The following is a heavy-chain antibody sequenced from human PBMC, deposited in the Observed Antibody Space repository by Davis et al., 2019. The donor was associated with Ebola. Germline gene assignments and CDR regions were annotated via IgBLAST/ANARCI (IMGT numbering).Heavy chain of an antibody. D-gene: IGHD3-10*01. CDR1: GYSFTSYW. J-gene: IGHJ4*02. V-gene: IGHV5-51*01. CDR3: ARPGFGELLYEWYFDY. CDR2: IYPGDSDT. Sequence: PGGSLRLSCKGSGYSFTSYWIGWVRQMPGKGLEWMGIIYPGDSDTRYSPSFQGQVTISADKSISTAYLQWSSLKASDTAMYYCARPGFGELLYEWYFDYWSQGTLVTVSS.